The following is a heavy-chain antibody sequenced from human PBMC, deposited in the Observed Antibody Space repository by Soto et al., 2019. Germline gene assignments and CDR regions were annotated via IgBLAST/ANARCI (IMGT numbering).Heavy chain of an antibody. CDR1: GYTFTSYG. CDR2: ISAYNGNT. Sequence: ASVKVSCKASGYTFTSYGISWVRQAPGQGLEWMGWISAYNGNTNYAQKLQGRVTMTTDTSTSTAYMELRSLRSDDTAVYYCARYCSSTSCYLNGMDVWGQGTTVTVSS. D-gene: IGHD2-2*01. V-gene: IGHV1-18*01. J-gene: IGHJ6*02. CDR3: ARYCSSTSCYLNGMDV.